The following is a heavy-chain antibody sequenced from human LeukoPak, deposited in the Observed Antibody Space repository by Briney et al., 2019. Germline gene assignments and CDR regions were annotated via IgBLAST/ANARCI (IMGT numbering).Heavy chain of an antibody. V-gene: IGHV3-23*01. CDR3: AKATRGILRFLEWLVPPKVAFDY. J-gene: IGHJ4*02. CDR1: GFTFSDYY. D-gene: IGHD3-3*01. Sequence: GGSPRLSCAASGFTFSDYYMSWVRQAPGKGLEWVSAISGSGGGTYYADSVKGRFTISRDNSKNTLYLQMNSLRAEDTAVYHCAKATRGILRFLEWLVPPKVAFDYWGQGTLVTVSS. CDR2: ISGSGGGT.